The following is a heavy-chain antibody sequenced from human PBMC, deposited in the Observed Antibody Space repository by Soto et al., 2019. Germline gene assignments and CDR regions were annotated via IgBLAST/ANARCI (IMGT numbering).Heavy chain of an antibody. CDR1: GGSISSYY. Sequence: SETLSLTCTVSGGSISSYYWSWIRQPPGKGLEWIGYIYYSGSTNYNPSLKSRVTISVDTSKNQFSLKLSSVTAADTAVYYCARGGAANYDFWSGYHARDYYYGMDVWGQRTTVTVSS. D-gene: IGHD3-3*01. CDR2: IYYSGST. J-gene: IGHJ6*02. CDR3: ARGGAANYDFWSGYHARDYYYGMDV. V-gene: IGHV4-59*01.